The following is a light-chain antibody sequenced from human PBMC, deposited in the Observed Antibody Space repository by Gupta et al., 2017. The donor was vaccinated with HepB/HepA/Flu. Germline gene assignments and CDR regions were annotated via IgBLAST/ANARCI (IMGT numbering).Light chain of an antibody. CDR1: QGISGW. V-gene: IGKV1D-12*01. J-gene: IGKJ4*01. CDR2: PSS. Sequence: DIQMTQSPSSVSASVGDRVTITCRASQGISGWLAWYQQKPGKAPNLLIFPSSRLQSGVPSRFSGSGSGTDFTLTISSLQPEDFATYYCQQTNTLPITFGGATKVEIK. CDR3: QQTNTLPIT.